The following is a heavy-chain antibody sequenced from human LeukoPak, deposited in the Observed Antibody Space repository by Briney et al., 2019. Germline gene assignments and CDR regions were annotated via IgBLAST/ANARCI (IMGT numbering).Heavy chain of an antibody. CDR2: ISHSGIST. CDR3: AKQVAVAGIDY. J-gene: IGHJ4*02. D-gene: IGHD6-19*01. Sequence: GGSLRLSCADSGFTFSDFDMNWVRQAPGKGPEWVSHISHSGISTYYADSVKGRFTVSRDNSKNTLYLQMNSLRAEDTALYYCAKQVAVAGIDYWGQGTLVTVSS. CDR1: GFTFSDFD. V-gene: IGHV3-23*01.